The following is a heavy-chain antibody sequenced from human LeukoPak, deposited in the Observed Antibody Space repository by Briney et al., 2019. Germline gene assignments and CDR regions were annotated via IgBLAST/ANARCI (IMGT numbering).Heavy chain of an antibody. CDR3: ARGVNYGDLYYFDY. CDR1: GYTFTGYY. CDR2: INPNSGGT. V-gene: IGHV1-2*02. D-gene: IGHD4-17*01. Sequence: ASVKVSCKASGYTFTGYYMHWVRQAPGQGLEWMGWINPNSGGTNYAQKFQGRVTMTRDTSISTAYMELSRLRSDDTAVYYCARGVNYGDLYYFDYWGQGTLVTVSS. J-gene: IGHJ4*02.